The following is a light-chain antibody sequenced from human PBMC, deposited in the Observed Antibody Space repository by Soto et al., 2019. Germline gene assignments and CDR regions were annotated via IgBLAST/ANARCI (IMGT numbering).Light chain of an antibody. J-gene: IGKJ1*01. V-gene: IGKV3-11*01. CDR2: DAS. Sequence: EIVLTQSPGTLSLSPGQRATLSCRASQSISSNFLAWYQQKPGQAPRLLIYDASNRATGIPARFSGSGSGTDFTLTISSLEPEDFAVYYCQQRSNWPRTFGQGTKVDIK. CDR1: QSISSN. CDR3: QQRSNWPRT.